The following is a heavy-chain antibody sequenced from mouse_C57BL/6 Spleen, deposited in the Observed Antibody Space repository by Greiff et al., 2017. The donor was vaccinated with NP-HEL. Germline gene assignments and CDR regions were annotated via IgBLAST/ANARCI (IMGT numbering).Heavy chain of an antibody. CDR3: ASGYYGSGSFAY. CDR2: IDPEDGEN. J-gene: IGHJ3*01. V-gene: IGHV14-2*01. CDR1: GFNIKDYY. D-gene: IGHD1-1*01. Sequence: EVKLMESGAELVKPGASVKLSCTASGFNIKDYYMHWVKQRTEQGLEWIGRIDPEDGENKYAPKLQGKATITADTSSNTAYLQLSSLASEEAAGSYCASGYYGSGSFAYWGQGTLVTVSA.